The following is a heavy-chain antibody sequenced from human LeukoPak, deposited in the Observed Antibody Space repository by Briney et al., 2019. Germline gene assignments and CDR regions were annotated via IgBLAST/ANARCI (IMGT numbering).Heavy chain of an antibody. CDR2: INPNSGGT. V-gene: IGHV1-2*04. CDR1: GYTFTGYY. D-gene: IGHD2-21*02. Sequence: ASVKVSCKASGYTFTGYYMHWVRQAPGQGLEWMGWINPNSGGTNYAQKFQGWVTMTRDTSISTAYMELSRLRSDDTAVYYCARGIPHIVVVTAIDYFDYWGQGTLVTVSS. J-gene: IGHJ4*02. CDR3: ARGIPHIVVVTAIDYFDY.